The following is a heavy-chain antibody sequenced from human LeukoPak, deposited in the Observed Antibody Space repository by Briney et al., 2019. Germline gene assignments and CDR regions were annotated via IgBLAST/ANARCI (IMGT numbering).Heavy chain of an antibody. Sequence: GGSLRLSCAASGFTFSSFEMNWVRQAPGKGLEWIAFISGTGSMIYYADSVKGRFTISRDNAKSALYLQMSSLRGEDTAVYYCAKDGPKWELQYYFDYWGQGTLVTVSS. CDR3: AKDGPKWELQYYFDY. J-gene: IGHJ4*02. CDR1: GFTFSSFE. CDR2: ISGTGSMI. V-gene: IGHV3-48*03. D-gene: IGHD1-26*01.